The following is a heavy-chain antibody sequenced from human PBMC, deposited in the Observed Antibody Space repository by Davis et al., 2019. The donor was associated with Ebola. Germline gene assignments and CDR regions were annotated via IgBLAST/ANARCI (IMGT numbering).Heavy chain of an antibody. CDR3: ARVSLGGDWFDY. Sequence: GESLKISCAASGFTFSSYSMNWVRQAPGMGLEWLSYISSSSSTIYYADSVKGRFTVSRDNAKNSLYLQVNSLRDEDTAVYYCARVSLGGDWFDYWGQGTLVTVSS. V-gene: IGHV3-48*02. D-gene: IGHD2-21*01. CDR2: ISSSSSTI. CDR1: GFTFSSYS. J-gene: IGHJ4*02.